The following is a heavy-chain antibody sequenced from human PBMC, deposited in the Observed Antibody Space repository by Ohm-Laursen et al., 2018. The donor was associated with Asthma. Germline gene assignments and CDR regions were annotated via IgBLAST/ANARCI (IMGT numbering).Heavy chain of an antibody. Sequence: RSLRLSCAASGFTFSTYGMHWVRQAPGKGLEWVAVISFDGNNRYYADSVKGRFTISRDNSKNTLYLQMNSLRAEDTAVYYCAKGLLIRSFSYGMDVWGQGTTVTVSS. V-gene: IGHV3-30*18. J-gene: IGHJ6*02. CDR3: AKGLLIRSFSYGMDV. CDR2: ISFDGNNR. CDR1: GFTFSTYG. D-gene: IGHD1-26*01.